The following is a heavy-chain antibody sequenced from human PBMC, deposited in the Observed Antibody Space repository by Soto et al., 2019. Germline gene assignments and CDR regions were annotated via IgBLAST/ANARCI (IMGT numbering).Heavy chain of an antibody. CDR3: ARTAPPAGTTLVSWFDP. V-gene: IGHV1-3*01. Sequence: GASVKVSCTASGYTFTSYAMHWVRQAPGQRLEWMGWSNAGNGNTKYSQKFQGRVTITRDTSASTAYMELGSLRSDNTAGYYCARTAPPAGTTLVSWFDPWGQGTLVTVSP. D-gene: IGHD1-7*01. CDR2: SNAGNGNT. J-gene: IGHJ5*02. CDR1: GYTFTSYA.